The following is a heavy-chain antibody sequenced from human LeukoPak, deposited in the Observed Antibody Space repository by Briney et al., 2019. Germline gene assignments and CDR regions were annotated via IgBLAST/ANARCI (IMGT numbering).Heavy chain of an antibody. V-gene: IGHV3-64*01. CDR2: ISSNGGST. CDR1: GFTFSSYA. J-gene: IGHJ6*02. Sequence: PGGSLRLSCAASGFTFSSYAMHWVRQAPGKGLEYVSTISSNGGSTYYANSVKGRFTISRDNSKNTLYLQMGSLRAGDMAVYYCARGDTYGGFYYYAMDVWGQGTTVTVSS. CDR3: ARGDTYGGFYYYAMDV. D-gene: IGHD5-18*01.